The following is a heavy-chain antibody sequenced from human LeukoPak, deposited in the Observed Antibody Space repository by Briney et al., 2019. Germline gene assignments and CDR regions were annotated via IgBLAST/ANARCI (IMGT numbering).Heavy chain of an antibody. Sequence: GGSLRLSCAASGFTFSNFGMSWVRQAPGKGLEWVSGISGSGGSTYYAESVKGRFTISRDNSKNTLYLQMNSLRAEDTAVYYCAKELYYYDSSGYYYGGYYFDHWGQGTLVTVSS. D-gene: IGHD3-22*01. J-gene: IGHJ4*02. V-gene: IGHV3-23*01. CDR2: ISGSGGST. CDR3: AKELYYYDSSGYYYGGYYFDH. CDR1: GFTFSNFG.